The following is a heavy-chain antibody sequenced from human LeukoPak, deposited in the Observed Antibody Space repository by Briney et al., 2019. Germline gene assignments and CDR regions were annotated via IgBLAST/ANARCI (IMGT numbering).Heavy chain of an antibody. J-gene: IGHJ4*02. D-gene: IGHD6-19*01. Sequence: GGSLRLSCAASGFTFSSYGMHWVRQAPGKGLELVAVIWYDGRNKYYADSVKGRFTISRDNSRITLYLQMNSLRAEDTAVYYCAKGLAVAGTRDTEYFDYWGQGTLVTVSS. CDR3: AKGLAVAGTRDTEYFDY. V-gene: IGHV3-33*06. CDR1: GFTFSSYG. CDR2: IWYDGRNK.